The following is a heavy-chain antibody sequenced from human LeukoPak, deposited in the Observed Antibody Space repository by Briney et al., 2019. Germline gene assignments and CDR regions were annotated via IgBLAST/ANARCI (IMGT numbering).Heavy chain of an antibody. V-gene: IGHV5-51*01. CDR1: GYSFASYW. Sequence: GEALNISCKGSGYSFASYWIGWVRQMPGKGLEWMGIMYPGDSDTRYSPSFQGQVTISADKSIRTAYLHWSSLQASDTAIYYCATPPSPDCRSTSCYLHYYGMDVWGQGTTVTVSS. D-gene: IGHD2-2*01. CDR2: MYPGDSDT. CDR3: ATPPSPDCRSTSCYLHYYGMDV. J-gene: IGHJ6*02.